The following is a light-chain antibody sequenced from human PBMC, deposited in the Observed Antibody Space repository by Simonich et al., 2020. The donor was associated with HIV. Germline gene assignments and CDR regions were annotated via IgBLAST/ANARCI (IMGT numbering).Light chain of an antibody. J-gene: IGLJ3*02. CDR3: SSYTSSSTWV. CDR2: DVN. V-gene: IGLV2-14*01. Sequence: QSALTQPASVSGSPGQSITISCTGTSSDVGGYNYVSWYQQHPGKAPKLMIYDVNKRPSGVSNRFSGSKAGNTASQTISGLQAEDEAEYYCSSYTSSSTWVFGGGTKLTVL. CDR1: SSDVGGYNY.